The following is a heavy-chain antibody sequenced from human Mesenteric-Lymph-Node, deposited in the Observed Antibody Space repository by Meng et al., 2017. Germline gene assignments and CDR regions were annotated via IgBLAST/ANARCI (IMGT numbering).Heavy chain of an antibody. J-gene: IGHJ4*02. CDR2: ISVTGTNT. V-gene: IGHV3-23*01. CDR3: ATGYTTGWRRDY. D-gene: IGHD6-19*01. CDR1: GFTFSSYA. Sequence: GESLKISCAASGFTFSSYAMSWVRQAPGKGLEWVSAISVTGTNTYYADSVKGRFTISRDNSKNTLFLQMDSLRAEDTAVYYCATGYTTGWRRDYWGQGTLVTVSS.